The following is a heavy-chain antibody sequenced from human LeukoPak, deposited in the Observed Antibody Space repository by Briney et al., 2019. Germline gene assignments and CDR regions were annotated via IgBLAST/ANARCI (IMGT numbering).Heavy chain of an antibody. Sequence: GSLRLSCAASGFTFSRYWMTWVRQAPGTGLELVANIKEDGSEKYYVDSVKGRFTISRDNAKISLYLQMNSLRAEDTATYFCARHLRGVRGTFDYWGQGTLVTVSS. V-gene: IGHV3-7*01. CDR3: ARHLRGVRGTFDY. CDR1: GFTFSRYW. J-gene: IGHJ4*02. CDR2: IKEDGSEK. D-gene: IGHD3-10*01.